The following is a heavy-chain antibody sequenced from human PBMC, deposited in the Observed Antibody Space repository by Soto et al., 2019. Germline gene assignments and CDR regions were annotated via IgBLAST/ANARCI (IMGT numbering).Heavy chain of an antibody. CDR2: IYYSGST. Sequence: PSETLSLTCTVSGGSIGSYYWSWIRQPPGKGLEWIGYIYYSGSTNCNPSLKSRVTISVDTSKNQFSLKLSSVTAADTAVYYCASAHSYYYDVLGSYRGGAFDIWGQGTMVTVSS. CDR1: GGSIGSYY. CDR3: ASAHSYYYDVLGSYRGGAFDI. D-gene: IGHD3-16*02. V-gene: IGHV4-59*01. J-gene: IGHJ3*02.